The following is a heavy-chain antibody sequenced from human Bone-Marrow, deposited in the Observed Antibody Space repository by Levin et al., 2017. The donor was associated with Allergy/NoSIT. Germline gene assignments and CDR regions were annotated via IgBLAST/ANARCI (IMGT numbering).Heavy chain of an antibody. CDR1: GFTFSSYA. CDR2: ISYDGSNK. CDR3: ASLTPNSSGYYYVLGAFDI. V-gene: IGHV3-30-3*01. J-gene: IGHJ3*02. D-gene: IGHD3-22*01. Sequence: GGSLRLSCAASGFTFSSYAMHWVRQAPGKGLEWVAVISYDGSNKYYADSVKGRFTISRDNSKNTLYLQMNSLRAEDTAVYYCASLTPNSSGYYYVLGAFDIWGQGTMVTVSS.